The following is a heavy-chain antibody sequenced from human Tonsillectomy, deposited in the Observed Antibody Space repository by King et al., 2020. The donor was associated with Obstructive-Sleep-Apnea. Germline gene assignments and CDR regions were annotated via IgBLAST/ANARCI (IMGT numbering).Heavy chain of an antibody. CDR3: ARIRGPTPG. CDR2: ISSSSGTV. D-gene: IGHD3-3*02. J-gene: IGHJ4*02. CDR1: GFTFSTYS. V-gene: IGHV3-48*04. Sequence: VQLVESGGGLVHPGESLRLSLAASGFTFSTYSMNWVRQAPGKGLEWVSYISSSSGTVYYADSLKGRCPISRDNAKNSLYLHMNSLRAEDTAVYYCARIRGPTPGWGQGTLVTVSS.